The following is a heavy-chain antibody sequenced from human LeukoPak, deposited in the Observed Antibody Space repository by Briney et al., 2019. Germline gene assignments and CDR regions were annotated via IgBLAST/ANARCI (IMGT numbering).Heavy chain of an antibody. CDR3: ARDRTDYGDYWFDP. Sequence: SETLSLTCTVSGGSIRSYYWSWIRQSPGKGLEWIGHIYYSGSTNYNPSLKSRVTISVDTSKNQFSLKLSSVTAADTAVYYCARDRTDYGDYWFDPWGQGTLVTVSS. CDR1: GGSIRSYY. J-gene: IGHJ5*02. D-gene: IGHD4-17*01. V-gene: IGHV4-59*01. CDR2: IYYSGST.